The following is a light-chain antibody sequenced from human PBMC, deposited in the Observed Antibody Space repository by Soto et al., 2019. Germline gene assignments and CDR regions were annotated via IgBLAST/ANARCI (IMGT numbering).Light chain of an antibody. CDR2: DVN. Sequence: QSALTQPASVSGSPGQSITISCTGTTSDVGTYDYVSWCQQHPGKAPKLMIYDVNNRPSGVSNRFSGSKSGNTASLTISGLQPEDEADYYCSSYTTTNTLVFGGGTQLTVL. V-gene: IGLV2-14*01. CDR3: SSYTTTNTLV. J-gene: IGLJ2*01. CDR1: TSDVGTYDY.